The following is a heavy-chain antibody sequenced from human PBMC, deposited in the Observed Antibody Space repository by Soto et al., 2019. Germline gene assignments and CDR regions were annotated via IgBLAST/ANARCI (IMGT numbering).Heavy chain of an antibody. Sequence: GGSLRLSCAASGFTFSSYGMHWVRQAPGKGLEWVAVISYDGSNKYYADSVKGRFTISRDNSKNTLYLQMNSLRAEDTAVYYCAKDGASYYYYSMDVWGQGTTVTVSS. J-gene: IGHJ6*02. CDR2: ISYDGSNK. CDR3: AKDGASYYYYSMDV. D-gene: IGHD3-10*01. V-gene: IGHV3-30*18. CDR1: GFTFSSYG.